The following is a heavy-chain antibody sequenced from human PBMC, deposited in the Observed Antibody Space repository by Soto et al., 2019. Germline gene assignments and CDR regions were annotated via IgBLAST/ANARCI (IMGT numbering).Heavy chain of an antibody. V-gene: IGHV3-21*01. Sequence: GGSLRLSCAASGFTFSSYSMNWVRQAPGKGLEWVSSISSSSYIYYADSVKGRFTISRDNAKNSLYLQMNSLRAEDTAVYYCARDMVVARPFDYWGQGTLVPVSS. CDR3: ARDMVVARPFDY. J-gene: IGHJ4*02. CDR2: ISSSSYI. CDR1: GFTFSSYS. D-gene: IGHD2-15*01.